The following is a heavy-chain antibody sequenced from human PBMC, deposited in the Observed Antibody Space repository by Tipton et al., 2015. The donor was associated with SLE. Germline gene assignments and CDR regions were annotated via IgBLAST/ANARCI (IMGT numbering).Heavy chain of an antibody. D-gene: IGHD7-27*01. Sequence: TLSLTRTVSSGSISSYHWSWIRQPPGKGLEWIGYIYYSGNTNHNPSLESRVTISLDTSKNQFSLKLNSVTAADTAVYYCARGGRWGSVANFDNWGQGTLVTVSS. CDR3: ARGGRWGSVANFDN. J-gene: IGHJ4*02. CDR2: IYYSGNT. CDR1: SGSISSYH. V-gene: IGHV4-59*01.